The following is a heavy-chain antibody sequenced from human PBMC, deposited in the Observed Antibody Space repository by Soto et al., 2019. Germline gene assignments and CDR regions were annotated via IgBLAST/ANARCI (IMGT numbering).Heavy chain of an antibody. Sequence: PSETLSLTCTVSGGSMSSYYGSWIRQPPGKELEWLGFIYYSGSTNYNPSLKSRVTISVDTSKNQFSLKLRSVTAADTAVYYCARGGPTVTTLVNSWGQGTLVTVSS. V-gene: IGHV4-59*01. CDR3: ARGGPTVTTLVNS. J-gene: IGHJ4*02. CDR1: GGSMSSYY. D-gene: IGHD4-17*01. CDR2: IYYSGST.